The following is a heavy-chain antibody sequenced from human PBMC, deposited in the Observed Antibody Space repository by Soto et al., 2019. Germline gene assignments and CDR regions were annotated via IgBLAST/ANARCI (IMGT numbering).Heavy chain of an antibody. V-gene: IGHV4-59*01. CDR3: ARMTSRWCWDN. J-gene: IGHJ4*02. Sequence: SETLSLTCTVSGGSIGSYYWSWIRQSPGKGLEWIGYIYYCGNTDYNPSLKSRVTISVDTSKNQFSLKLNSVTAADTAVYYCARMTSRWCWDNWGQGTLVTVSS. D-gene: IGHD6-19*01. CDR2: IYYCGNT. CDR1: GGSIGSYY.